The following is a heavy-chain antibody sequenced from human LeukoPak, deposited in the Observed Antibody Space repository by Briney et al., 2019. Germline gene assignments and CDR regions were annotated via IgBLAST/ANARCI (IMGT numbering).Heavy chain of an antibody. Sequence: PGGSLRLSCAASGFTFSSYGMHWVRQAPGKGLEWVAVISYDGSNKYYADSVKGRFTISRDNSKNTPYLQMNSLRAEDTAVYYCAKEFQLLWFGELSYGGLFDYWGQGTLVTVSS. CDR1: GFTFSSYG. J-gene: IGHJ4*02. CDR3: AKEFQLLWFGELSYGGLFDY. CDR2: ISYDGSNK. D-gene: IGHD3-10*01. V-gene: IGHV3-30*18.